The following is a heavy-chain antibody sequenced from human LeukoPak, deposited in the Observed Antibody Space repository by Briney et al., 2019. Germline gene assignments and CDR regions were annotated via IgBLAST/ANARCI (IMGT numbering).Heavy chain of an antibody. J-gene: IGHJ3*02. D-gene: IGHD3-10*01. CDR2: ISGSGGST. CDR3: AKDRGPATLFDAFDI. Sequence: GGSLRLSCAASGFAFSSYAMSWVRQAPGKGLEWVSAISGSGGSTYYADSVKGRFTISRDNSKNTLYLQMNSLRAEDTAVYYCAKDRGPATLFDAFDIWGQGTMVTVSS. CDR1: GFAFSSYA. V-gene: IGHV3-23*01.